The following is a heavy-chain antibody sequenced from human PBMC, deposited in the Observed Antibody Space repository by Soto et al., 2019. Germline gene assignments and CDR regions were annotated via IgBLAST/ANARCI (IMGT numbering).Heavy chain of an antibody. Sequence: ASVKVSCKTSGYIFTNYHMHWVRQSAGQGLEWMGWINPNSGGTNYAQKFQGRVTMTRDTSISTAYMELSRLRSDDTAVYFCVRDQAAVAGSYYYYYGMDVWGQGTTVTVSS. D-gene: IGHD6-19*01. CDR2: INPNSGGT. CDR3: VRDQAAVAGSYYYYYGMDV. CDR1: GYIFTNYH. J-gene: IGHJ6*02. V-gene: IGHV1-2*02.